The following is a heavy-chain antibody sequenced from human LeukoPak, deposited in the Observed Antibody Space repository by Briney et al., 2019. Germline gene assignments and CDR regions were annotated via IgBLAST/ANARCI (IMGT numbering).Heavy chain of an antibody. CDR2: IYTSGST. D-gene: IGHD6-19*01. Sequence: PSETLSLTCTVSGGSISSGSYYWSWIRQPAGKGLEWIGRIYTSGSTNYNPSLKSRVTISVDTSKNQFSLKLSSVTAADTAVYYCARWGYSSGWYLAEYFQHWGQGTLVTVSS. CDR1: GGSISSGSYY. J-gene: IGHJ1*01. V-gene: IGHV4-61*02. CDR3: ARWGYSSGWYLAEYFQH.